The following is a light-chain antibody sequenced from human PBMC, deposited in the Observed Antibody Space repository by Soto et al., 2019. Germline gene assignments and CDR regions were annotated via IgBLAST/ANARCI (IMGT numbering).Light chain of an antibody. Sequence: QSVLTQPPSVSAAPGQKVTISCSGSSSNIGNNFVSWYQQLPGTAPKLVIYDNNKRPSGIPGRLSGSKSGTSATLGITGLQTGDEADYYCGSWDSSLSGVVFGGGTQLTVL. CDR2: DNN. CDR1: SSNIGNNF. J-gene: IGLJ2*01. V-gene: IGLV1-51*01. CDR3: GSWDSSLSGVV.